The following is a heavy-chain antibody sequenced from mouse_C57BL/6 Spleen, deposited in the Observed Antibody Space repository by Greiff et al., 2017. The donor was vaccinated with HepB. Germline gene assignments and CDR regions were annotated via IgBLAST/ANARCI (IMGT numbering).Heavy chain of an antibody. V-gene: IGHV14-4*01. CDR3: TTGYSNYPIAY. Sequence: EVQLQQSGAELVRPGASVKLSCTASGFNIKDDYMHWVKQRPEQGLEWIGWIDPENGDTEYASKFQGKATITADTSSNTAYLKLSSLTSEDTAVYYCTTGYSNYPIAYWGQGTLVTVSA. D-gene: IGHD2-5*01. CDR1: GFNIKDDY. J-gene: IGHJ3*01. CDR2: IDPENGDT.